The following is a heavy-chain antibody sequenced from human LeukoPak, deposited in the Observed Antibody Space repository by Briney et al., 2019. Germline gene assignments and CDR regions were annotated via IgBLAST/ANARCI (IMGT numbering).Heavy chain of an antibody. D-gene: IGHD6-19*01. J-gene: IGHJ4*02. Sequence: SETLSLTCAVYGGSFSGYYWSWIRQPPGKGLEWIGEINHSGSTNYNPSLKSRVTISVDTSKNQFSLKLSSVTAADTAVYYCASRYSSGWPEDSFDYWGQGTLVTVSS. CDR1: GGSFSGYY. CDR2: INHSGST. V-gene: IGHV4-34*01. CDR3: ASRYSSGWPEDSFDY.